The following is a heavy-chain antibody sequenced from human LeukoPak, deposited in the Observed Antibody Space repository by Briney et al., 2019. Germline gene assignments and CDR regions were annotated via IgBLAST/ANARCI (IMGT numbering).Heavy chain of an antibody. CDR1: GFTLNYYG. CDR2: ISGSGDIT. D-gene: IGHD1-26*01. V-gene: IGHV3-23*01. J-gene: IGHJ4*02. Sequence: PGGSLRLSCVASGFTLNYYGMSWVRQAPGKGLEWVSGISGSGDITYYADSVKGRFTISRDNSKNTLYLHMNSLRAEDTAVYYCAKGSGSYGKDVEYWGQGNLVTVSS. CDR3: AKGSGSYGKDVEY.